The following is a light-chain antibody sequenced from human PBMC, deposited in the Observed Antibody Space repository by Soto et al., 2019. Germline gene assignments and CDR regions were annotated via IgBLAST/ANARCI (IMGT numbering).Light chain of an antibody. Sequence: QSVLTQPPSASGYPGQSVTISCTGTSSDVGGYNYVSWYQRHPGKAPKLMIYEVSKRPSGVPDRFSGSKSGNTASLTVSGLQAEDEADYYCSSYAGSNRVVFGGGTKLTVL. CDR3: SSYAGSNRVV. J-gene: IGLJ2*01. CDR2: EVS. CDR1: SSDVGGYNY. V-gene: IGLV2-8*01.